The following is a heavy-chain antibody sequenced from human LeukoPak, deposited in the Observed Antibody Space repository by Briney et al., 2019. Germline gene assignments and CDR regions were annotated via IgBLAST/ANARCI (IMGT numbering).Heavy chain of an antibody. V-gene: IGHV4-34*01. CDR1: GGSFSGYY. CDR2: INHSGST. J-gene: IGHJ4*02. Sequence: SENLSLTCAVYGGSFSGYYWSWIRQPPGKGLEWIGEINHSGSTNYNPSLKSRVTISVDTSKNQFSLKLSSVTAADTAVYYCARCRVGGQWLVLTDYWGQGTLVTVSS. D-gene: IGHD6-19*01. CDR3: ARCRVGGQWLVLTDY.